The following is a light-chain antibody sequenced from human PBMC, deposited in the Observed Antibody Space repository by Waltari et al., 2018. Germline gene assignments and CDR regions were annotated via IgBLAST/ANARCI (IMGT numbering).Light chain of an antibody. CDR3: QQYGSSIFT. V-gene: IGKV3-20*01. J-gene: IGKJ3*01. Sequence: EIVLTQSPGTLSLSPGERATLPCRASQRISSSYLAWYQQKPGQAHRLLIYGASSRATGIPDRFSGSGSGTDFTLTISRLEPEDFAVYYCQQYGSSIFTFGPGTKVDIK. CDR1: QRISSSY. CDR2: GAS.